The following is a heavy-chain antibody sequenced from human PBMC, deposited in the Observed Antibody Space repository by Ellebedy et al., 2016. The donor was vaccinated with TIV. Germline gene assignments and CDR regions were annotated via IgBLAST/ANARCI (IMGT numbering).Heavy chain of an antibody. J-gene: IGHJ4*02. CDR1: GYTFTSYG. CDR3: ASPRVDTAMVTYFDY. D-gene: IGHD5-18*01. V-gene: IGHV1-69*13. CDR2: IIPIFGTA. Sequence: SVKVSCXASGYTFTSYGISWVRQAPGQGLEWMGGIIPIFGTANYAQKFQGRVTITADESTSTAYMELSSLRSEDTAVYYCASPRVDTAMVTYFDYWGQGTLVTVSS.